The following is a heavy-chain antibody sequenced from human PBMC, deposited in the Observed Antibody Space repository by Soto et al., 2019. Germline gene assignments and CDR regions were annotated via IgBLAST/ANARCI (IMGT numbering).Heavy chain of an antibody. Sequence: QVQLQESGPGLVKPSGTLSLTCAVSGGSISSSNWWSWVRQPPGKGLEWIGEIYHSGSTNYNPSLKSRVTISVDKSKNQFSLKLSSVTAADTAVDYCAGSSGWPYYYYYGMDVWGQGTTVTVSS. CDR3: AGSSGWPYYYYYGMDV. J-gene: IGHJ6*02. V-gene: IGHV4-4*02. CDR2: IYHSGST. D-gene: IGHD6-19*01. CDR1: GGSISSSNW.